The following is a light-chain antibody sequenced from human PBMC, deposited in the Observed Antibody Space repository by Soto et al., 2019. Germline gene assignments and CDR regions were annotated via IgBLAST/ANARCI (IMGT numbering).Light chain of an antibody. CDR1: HDINTH. V-gene: IGKV1-9*01. CDR3: QRLDSYPRT. J-gene: IGKJ1*01. Sequence: DVPLTQSPSFLSASVGDRVTITCRASHDINTHLAWYQQEPGKAPKLLIYSASSLQSGVPSRFSGNRSGTEFTLTISSLQPEDFATYYCQRLDSYPRTFGPGTKVEIK. CDR2: SAS.